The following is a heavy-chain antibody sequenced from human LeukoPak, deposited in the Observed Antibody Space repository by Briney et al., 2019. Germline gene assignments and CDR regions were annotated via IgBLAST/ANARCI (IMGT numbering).Heavy chain of an antibody. Sequence: SGGPLRLSCEGSGFNFKDAWMSWIRQAPGKGLEWVGRVRTTAEGETTDYAAPVRCRLIISRDDSKDMVFLQMNRLEHEVTAIYYCTAGLGKTDDDSWGQGTLVTVSS. J-gene: IGHJ4*02. D-gene: IGHD4-11*01. V-gene: IGHV3-15*01. CDR2: VRTTAEGETT. CDR3: TAGLGKTDDDS. CDR1: GFNFKDAW.